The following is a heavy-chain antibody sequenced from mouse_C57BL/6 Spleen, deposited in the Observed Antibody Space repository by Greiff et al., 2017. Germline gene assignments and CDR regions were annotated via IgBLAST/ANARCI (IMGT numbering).Heavy chain of an antibody. CDR1: GYTFTSYW. CDR3: ARRSNWYFDV. J-gene: IGHJ1*03. CDR2: IDPSDSYT. Sequence: QVQLQQPGAELVMPGASVKLSCKASGYTFTSYWMHWVKQRPGQGLEWIGEIDPSDSYTNYNQKFKGKSTLTVDKSSSTAYMQLSSLTSEDSAVYYCARRSNWYFDVGGTGTTVTVSS. D-gene: IGHD5-1*01. V-gene: IGHV1-69*01.